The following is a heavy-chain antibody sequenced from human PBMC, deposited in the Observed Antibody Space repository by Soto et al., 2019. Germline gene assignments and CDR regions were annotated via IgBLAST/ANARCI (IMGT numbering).Heavy chain of an antibody. V-gene: IGHV3-21*01. J-gene: IGHJ4*02. Sequence: VDSLRLSCANSGFIFSRYSMIWVRQAPGKGLEWVSSIGTSGSYIYDTDSVKGRFTISRDNTKDSLYLQMNSLRAEDTAIYYCARGSAFIGLDYWGQGT. CDR3: ARGSAFIGLDY. CDR1: GFIFSRYS. D-gene: IGHD1-26*01. CDR2: IGTSGSYI.